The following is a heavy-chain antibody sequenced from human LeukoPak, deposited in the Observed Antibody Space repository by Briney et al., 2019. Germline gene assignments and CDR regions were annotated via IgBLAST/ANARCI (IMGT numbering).Heavy chain of an antibody. V-gene: IGHV4-34*01. J-gene: IGHJ4*02. Sequence: SETLSLTCAVYGGSFSGYYWSWIRQPPGKGLEWIGEINHSGSTNYNPSLKSRVTISVDTSKNQFSLKLSSVTAADTAVYYCARGEGARDGYNYEGPFYFDYWGQGTLVTVSS. CDR1: GGSFSGYY. CDR3: ARGEGARDGYNYEGPFYFDY. D-gene: IGHD5-24*01. CDR2: INHSGST.